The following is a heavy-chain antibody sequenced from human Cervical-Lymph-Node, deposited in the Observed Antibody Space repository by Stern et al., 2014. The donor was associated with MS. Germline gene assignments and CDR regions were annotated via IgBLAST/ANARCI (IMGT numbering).Heavy chain of an antibody. Sequence: EMQLVESGAEVRKPGESLTISCLASGYSFYSYWIGWVRQMPGKGLEWMGIIYPGDSDIRYSPSFQGPVTISADKSINTAYLQWSSLKASDTAMYYCARRGVTTRFDYWGQGTLVTVSS. V-gene: IGHV5-51*01. J-gene: IGHJ4*02. CDR3: ARRGVTTRFDY. CDR2: IYPGDSDI. CDR1: GYSFYSYW. D-gene: IGHD3-3*01.